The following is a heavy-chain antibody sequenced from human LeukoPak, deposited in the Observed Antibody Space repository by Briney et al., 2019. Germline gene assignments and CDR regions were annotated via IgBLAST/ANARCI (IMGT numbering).Heavy chain of an antibody. J-gene: IGHJ4*02. V-gene: IGHV3-21*01. Sequence: GGSLRLSCAASGFTFSTYSMNWVRQAPGKGLEWVSSISSSSSYIYYADSVKGRFTISRDNAKNSLYLQMNSLRAEDTAVYYCASLRHYYDFWSGYYLDYWGQGTLVTVSS. CDR2: ISSSSSYI. D-gene: IGHD3-3*01. CDR1: GFTFSTYS. CDR3: ASLRHYYDFWSGYYLDY.